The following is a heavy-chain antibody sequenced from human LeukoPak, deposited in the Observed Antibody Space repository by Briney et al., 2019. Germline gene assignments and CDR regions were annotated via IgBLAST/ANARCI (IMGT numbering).Heavy chain of an antibody. CDR3: ARDLPDVLTGSSDNAFDI. CDR2: IKEDGSEK. CDR1: GFTFASYW. Sequence: PGGSLRLSCTGSGFTFASYWMNWVRQPPGKGLEWVANIKEDGSEKNYVDSVKGRFTISRDNAKKLLYLQMNSLRFEDTAIYYCARDLPDVLTGSSDNAFDIWGQGTMVTVSS. V-gene: IGHV3-7*03. J-gene: IGHJ3*02. D-gene: IGHD3-9*01.